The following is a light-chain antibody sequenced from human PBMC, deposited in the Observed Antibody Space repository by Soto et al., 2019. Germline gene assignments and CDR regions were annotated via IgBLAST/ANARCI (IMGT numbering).Light chain of an antibody. V-gene: IGKV3-20*01. Sequence: EIVLTQSPGTLSLSPGARATLSCRTSQSVSSSYLAWYQQKPGQAPRLLIYGASSRATGIPDRFSGSGSGTDFTLTISRLEPEDFAVYYCQQYGRSWWTFGQGTKVEIK. CDR1: QSVSSSY. CDR3: QQYGRSWWT. CDR2: GAS. J-gene: IGKJ1*01.